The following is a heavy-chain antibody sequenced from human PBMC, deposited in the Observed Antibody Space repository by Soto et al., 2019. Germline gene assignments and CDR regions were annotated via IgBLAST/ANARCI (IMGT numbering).Heavy chain of an antibody. CDR2: IKQDESEK. Sequence: EVQLVESGGGLVQPGGSLRLSCAASGFTFSTYWMTWVRQAPGKGLEWVANIKQDESEKYYVDSVKGRFTISRDNAKNSLYLQMNSLRAEDTAVYYCARGTAAAGTGVFDYWGQGTLVTVSS. CDR3: ARGTAAAGTGVFDY. V-gene: IGHV3-7*04. CDR1: GFTFSTYW. J-gene: IGHJ4*02. D-gene: IGHD6-13*01.